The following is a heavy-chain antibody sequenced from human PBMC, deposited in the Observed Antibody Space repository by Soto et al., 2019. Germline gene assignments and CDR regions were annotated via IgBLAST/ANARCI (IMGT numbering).Heavy chain of an antibody. CDR1: GGSISSGGYY. CDR3: ARGISYYDFWSGPRRAFDI. D-gene: IGHD3-3*01. CDR2: IYYSGST. Sequence: SETLSLTCTVSGGSISSGGYYWSWIRQHPGKGLEWIGYIYYSGSTYYNPSLKSRVTISVDTSKNQFSLKLSSVTAADTAVYYCARGISYYDFWSGPRRAFDIWGQGTMVTVSS. V-gene: IGHV4-31*03. J-gene: IGHJ3*02.